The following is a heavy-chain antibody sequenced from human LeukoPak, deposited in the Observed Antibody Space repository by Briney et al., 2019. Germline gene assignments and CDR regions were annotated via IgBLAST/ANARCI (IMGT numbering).Heavy chain of an antibody. Sequence: HPGGSLRLSCAASGFTFSSYEMNWVRQAPGKGLEWVSVIYSGGRTYYADSVKGRFTISRDNSKNTLYLQMNSLRAEDTAVYYCARLSGSGSLHFDYWGQGTLVTVSS. CDR3: ARLSGSGSLHFDY. J-gene: IGHJ4*02. CDR2: IYSGGRT. CDR1: GFTFSSYE. V-gene: IGHV3-53*01. D-gene: IGHD3-10*01.